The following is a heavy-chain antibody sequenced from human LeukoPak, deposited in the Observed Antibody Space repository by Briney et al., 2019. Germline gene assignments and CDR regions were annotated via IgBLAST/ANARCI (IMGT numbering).Heavy chain of an antibody. CDR2: IRSKAYGGTT. CDR3: TTYDPSNYYGMDV. V-gene: IGHV3-49*04. D-gene: IGHD5-12*01. Sequence: GGSLRLSCTTSGFTFGDYAMTWVRQAPGKGLEWLGFIRSKAYGGTTEFAASVKGRFTISRDDSKSIAYLQMNSLKTEDTAVYYCTTYDPSNYYGMDVWGQGTTVTVS. CDR1: GFTFGDYA. J-gene: IGHJ6*02.